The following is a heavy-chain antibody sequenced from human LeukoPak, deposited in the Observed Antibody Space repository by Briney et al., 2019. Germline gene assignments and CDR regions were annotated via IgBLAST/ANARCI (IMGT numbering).Heavy chain of an antibody. CDR3: ARNDILTIFDY. Sequence: PGGSLRLSCAASGFTFSSYGMHWVRQAPGKGLEWVSSISSSSSYIYYADSVKGRFTISRDNAKNSLYLQMNSLRAEDTAVYYCARNDILTIFDYWGQGTLVTVSS. CDR2: ISSSSSYI. J-gene: IGHJ4*02. V-gene: IGHV3-21*01. D-gene: IGHD3-9*01. CDR1: GFTFSSYG.